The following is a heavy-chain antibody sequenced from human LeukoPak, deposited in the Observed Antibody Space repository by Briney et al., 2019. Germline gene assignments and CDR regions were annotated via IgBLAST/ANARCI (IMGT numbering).Heavy chain of an antibody. J-gene: IGHJ4*02. V-gene: IGHV1-18*01. CDR1: GYTFTSYA. CDR2: ISAYDGNT. D-gene: IGHD5-12*01. CDR3: ARDDSGGYPPYYSDY. Sequence: ASLKLSCKASGYTFTSYAISWVRQAPGQGLEWMSWISAYDGNTNYAQKLQGRVTITTDTSTSTAYIELRSLRSDDTAVYYCARDDSGGYPPYYSDYWGQGTLVTVSS.